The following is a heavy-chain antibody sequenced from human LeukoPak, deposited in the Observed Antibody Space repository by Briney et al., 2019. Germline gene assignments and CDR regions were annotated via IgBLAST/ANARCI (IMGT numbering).Heavy chain of an antibody. CDR2: ITSDGSST. V-gene: IGHV3-74*01. CDR3: AKDISAGVSTIGY. CDR1: GFTFSRYW. Sequence: PGGSLRLSCEASGFTFSRYWMHWVRQAPGKGLVWVSRITSDGSSTTYADSVKGRFTISRDNAKNTLYLQMNSLRAEDTALYYCAKDISAGVSTIGYWGQGTLVTVSS. D-gene: IGHD3-10*01. J-gene: IGHJ4*02.